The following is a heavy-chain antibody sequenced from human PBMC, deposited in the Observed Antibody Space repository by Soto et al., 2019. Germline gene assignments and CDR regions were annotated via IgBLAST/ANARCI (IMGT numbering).Heavy chain of an antibody. D-gene: IGHD2-2*01. CDR2: ISYDGSNK. CDR3: AKDPGRVVPAAGFDC. CDR1: GFTFSSYG. J-gene: IGHJ4*02. Sequence: QVQLVESGGGVVQPGRSLRLSCAASGFTFSSYGMHWVRQAPGKGLEWVAVISYDGSNKYYADSVKGRFTISRDNSKNTLYLQMNSLRAEDTAVYYCAKDPGRVVPAAGFDCWGQGTLVTVSS. V-gene: IGHV3-30*18.